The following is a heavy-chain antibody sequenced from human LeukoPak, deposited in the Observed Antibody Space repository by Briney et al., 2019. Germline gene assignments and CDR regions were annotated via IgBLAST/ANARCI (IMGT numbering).Heavy chain of an antibody. V-gene: IGHV1-2*02. CDR1: GYTFTGYY. J-gene: IGHJ4*02. CDR3: ARLSTGVVPAARDY. CDR2: INPNSGGT. D-gene: IGHD2-2*01. Sequence: ASVKVSCKASGYTFTGYYMHWVRQAPGQGLEWTGWINPNSGGTNYAQKFQGRVTMTRDTSISTAYMELSRLRSDDTAVYYCARLSTGVVPAARDYWGQGTLVTVSS.